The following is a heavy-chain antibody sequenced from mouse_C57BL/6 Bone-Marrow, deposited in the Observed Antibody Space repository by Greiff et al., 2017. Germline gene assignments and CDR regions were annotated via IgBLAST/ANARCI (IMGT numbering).Heavy chain of an antibody. CDR1: GYTFTSYW. D-gene: IGHD1-1*02. J-gene: IGHJ2*01. CDR2: IHPTSGST. CDR3: AWYFYY. V-gene: IGHV1-64*01. Sequence: QVQLQQPGAELVKPGASVKLSCKASGYTFTSYWLHWVKQRPGQGLEWIGMIHPTSGSTNYNEKLKSKAKLTVDQSSITSYMQLSSLTSGDSAVYYCAWYFYYWGQGTTLTGSS.